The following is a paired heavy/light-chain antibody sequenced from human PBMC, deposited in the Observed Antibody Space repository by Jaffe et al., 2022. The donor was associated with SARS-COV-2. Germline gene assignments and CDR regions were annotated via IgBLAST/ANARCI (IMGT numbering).Heavy chain of an antibody. D-gene: IGHD3-9*01. CDR3: ARENYDILTGYSESAWGGGMDV. J-gene: IGHJ6*02. CDR2: IYTSGYT. V-gene: IGHV3-53*01. Sequence: EVQLVESGGGLIQPGGSLGLSCAASGFTVSSNYMSWVRQAPGKGLEWVSIIYTSGYTYSADSVKGRFTISRDNSKNTLYLQMNSLRAEDTAVYYCARENYDILTGYSESAWGGGMDVWGQGTTVTVSS. CDR1: GFTVSSNY.
Light chain of an antibody. Sequence: EIVLTQSPATLSLSPGDRATLSCRASQSVSSYLAWYQQKPGQAPRLLIYDASNRATGIPARFSGSGSGTDFTLTISSLEPEDFAVYYCQQRSNWRTFGQGTKVEIK. V-gene: IGKV3-11*01. J-gene: IGKJ1*01. CDR2: DAS. CDR3: QQRSNWRT. CDR1: QSVSSY.